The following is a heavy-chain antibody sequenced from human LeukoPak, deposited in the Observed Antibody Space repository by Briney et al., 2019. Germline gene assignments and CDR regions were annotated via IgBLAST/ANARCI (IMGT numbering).Heavy chain of an antibody. J-gene: IGHJ6*03. Sequence: ASVKVSCKASGYDFTKYAVQWVRQAPGQRLEWMGWINAGNGNTKYSQEFQGRVTITRDTSASTAYMELSSLRSEDMAVYYCARGIAVAGKMHYYYYMDVWGKGTTVTVSS. V-gene: IGHV1-3*03. CDR2: INAGNGNT. CDR3: ARGIAVAGKMHYYYYMDV. D-gene: IGHD6-19*01. CDR1: GYDFTKYA.